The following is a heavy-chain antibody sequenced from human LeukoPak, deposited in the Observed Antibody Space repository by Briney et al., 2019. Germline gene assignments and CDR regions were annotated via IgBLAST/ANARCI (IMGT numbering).Heavy chain of an antibody. CDR3: AGFWSGS. Sequence: ASVKVSCKASGYTFTGYYMHWVRQAPGQGLEWMGWISAYNGNTNYAQKLQGRVTMTTDTSTSTAYMELSSLRSEDTAVYYCAGFWSGSWGQGTLVAVSS. V-gene: IGHV1-18*04. J-gene: IGHJ5*02. CDR1: GYTFTGYY. D-gene: IGHD3-3*01. CDR2: ISAYNGNT.